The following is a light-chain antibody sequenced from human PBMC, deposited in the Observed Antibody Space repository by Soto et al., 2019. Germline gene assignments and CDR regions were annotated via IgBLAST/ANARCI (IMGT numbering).Light chain of an antibody. Sequence: QSVLTQPPSVSAALGQTVTISCSGSSSNIGNNYVSWYQHLPGTAPKLLIYDNNKRPSGIPDRFSGSNSCTSATLGITCLQTGDEADYYCGTWYTSMGPGVFGGGTKLTVL. CDR1: SSNIGNNY. J-gene: IGLJ3*02. V-gene: IGLV1-51*01. CDR3: GTWYTSMGPGV. CDR2: DNN.